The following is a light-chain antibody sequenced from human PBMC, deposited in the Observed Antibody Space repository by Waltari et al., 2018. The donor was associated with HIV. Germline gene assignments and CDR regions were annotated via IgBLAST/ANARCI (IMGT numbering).Light chain of an antibody. CDR3: CSYARTSTYV. Sequence: QSALTQPASVSGSPGQSITISCAGTSSDVGGSNYVSWYQQHPGKAPKLMIYDVSKRPSGVSNRFSGSKSGNTASLTSSGLQSEDEADYYCCSYARTSTYVFGTGTKVTVL. J-gene: IGLJ1*01. V-gene: IGLV2-23*02. CDR1: SSDVGGSNY. CDR2: DVS.